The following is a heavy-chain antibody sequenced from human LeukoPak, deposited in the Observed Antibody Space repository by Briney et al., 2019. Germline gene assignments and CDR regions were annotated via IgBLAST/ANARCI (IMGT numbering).Heavy chain of an antibody. CDR2: IYYSGST. J-gene: IGHJ3*02. CDR3: ARDDYYGSGKNDAFDI. V-gene: IGHV4-34*01. Sequence: SETLSLTYAVYGGSFSGYYWGWIRQPPGKGLEWIGSIYYSGSTYYNPSLKSRLTISVDTSKNQFSLKLSSVTAADTAVYYCARDDYYGSGKNDAFDIWGQGTMVTVSS. CDR1: GGSFSGYY. D-gene: IGHD3-10*01.